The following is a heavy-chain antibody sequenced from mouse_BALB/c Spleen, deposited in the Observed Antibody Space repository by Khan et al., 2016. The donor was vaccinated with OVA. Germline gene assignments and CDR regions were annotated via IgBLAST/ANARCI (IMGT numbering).Heavy chain of an antibody. CDR3: ARYYGNYGWYFDV. Sequence: QVQLKESGPGLVAPSQSLSITCTVSGFSLTSYGVHWVRQPPGKGLEWLGVIWPGGSTNYNSALMSRLSISKDNSKSQVFLQMNSLQTDDTAMYYCARYYGNYGWYFDVWGAGTTVTVSS. CDR1: GFSLTSYG. CDR2: IWPGGST. D-gene: IGHD2-1*01. J-gene: IGHJ1*01. V-gene: IGHV2-9*02.